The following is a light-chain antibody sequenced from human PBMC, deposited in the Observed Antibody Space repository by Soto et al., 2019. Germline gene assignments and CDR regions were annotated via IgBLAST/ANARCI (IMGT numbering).Light chain of an antibody. J-gene: IGKJ1*01. Sequence: EIVLTQSPGTLSLSPWERATLFRRASQSVSSNLAWYQQKPGQAPSLLIYGAFTRATGIPARFSGTGSGTEFTLTISSLQSEDFALYYCQQYNDWPLTFGQGTKVDI. V-gene: IGKV3-15*01. CDR3: QQYNDWPLT. CDR1: QSVSSN. CDR2: GAF.